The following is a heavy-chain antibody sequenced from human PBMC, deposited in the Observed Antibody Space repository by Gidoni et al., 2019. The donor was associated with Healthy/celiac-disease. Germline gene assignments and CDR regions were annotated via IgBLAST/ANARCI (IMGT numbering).Heavy chain of an antibody. D-gene: IGHD6-19*01. CDR2: ISAYNGNT. J-gene: IGHJ6*02. Sequence: QVQLVQSGAEVKKPGASVKVSCKASGYTFTSYGISWVRQAPGQGLEWMGWISAYNGNTNYAQKLQGRVTMTTDTSTSTAYMELRSLRSDDTAVYYCARDYGYSSGWYEGDFRYYYYGMDVWGQGTTVTVSS. V-gene: IGHV1-18*04. CDR3: ARDYGYSSGWYEGDFRYYYYGMDV. CDR1: GYTFTSYG.